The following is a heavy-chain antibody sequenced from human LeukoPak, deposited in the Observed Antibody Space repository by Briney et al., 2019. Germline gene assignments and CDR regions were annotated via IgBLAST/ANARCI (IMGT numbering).Heavy chain of an antibody. Sequence: GGSLRLSCAASGFTVSTYWMSWVRQAPGKGLEWVANIKQDGSEKYYVDSVKGRLTISRDNSKNTLYLQMNSLRAEDTAVYYCARDQEPLHYYYYYYMDVWGKGTTVTVSS. CDR2: IKQDGSEK. V-gene: IGHV3-7*01. J-gene: IGHJ6*03. CDR3: ARDQEPLHYYYYYYMDV. D-gene: IGHD1-14*01. CDR1: GFTVSTYW.